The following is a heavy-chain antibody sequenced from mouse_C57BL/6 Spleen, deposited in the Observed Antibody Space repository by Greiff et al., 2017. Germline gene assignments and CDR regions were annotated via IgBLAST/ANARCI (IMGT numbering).Heavy chain of an antibody. J-gene: IGHJ1*03. CDR1: GYTFTSYW. V-gene: IGHV1-64*01. Sequence: QVQLQQPGAELVKPGASVKLSCKASGYTFTSYWMHWVKQRPGQGLEWIGMIHPNSGSTNYNEKFKSKATLTVDKSSSTAYMQLSSLTSEDSAVYYCERDGYYIYWYFDVWGTGTTVTVSS. D-gene: IGHD2-3*01. CDR2: IHPNSGST. CDR3: ERDGYYIYWYFDV.